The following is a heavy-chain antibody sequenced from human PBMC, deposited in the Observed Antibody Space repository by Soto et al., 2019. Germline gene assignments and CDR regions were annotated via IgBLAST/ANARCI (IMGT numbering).Heavy chain of an antibody. V-gene: IGHV3-74*03. J-gene: IGHJ6*02. CDR2: INIDGSGT. Sequence: YFASSAFTFSNYWLHWVRQAPGKGLVWVSRINIDGSGTTYADSVKGRFTISRDNAKNTVFLEMKNLRAEETAVYYCARDSYAPHVWGQGTTVTSP. CDR3: ARDSYAPHV. CDR1: AFTFSNYW. D-gene: IGHD4-17*01.